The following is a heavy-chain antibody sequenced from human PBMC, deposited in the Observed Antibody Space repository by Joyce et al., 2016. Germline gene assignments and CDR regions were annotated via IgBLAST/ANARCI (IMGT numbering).Heavy chain of an antibody. V-gene: IGHV4-4*02. Sequence: QVQLQESGPGPVKPSGTLSLTCSVCGASISSSHWWNWVRQPPGKGLEWIGQIYETGTTNYNPSLRGRVTMLVDRSNNEFSLQLNSVTAADTAVYYCARQFLGNRLDYWGQGILVTVSS. J-gene: IGHJ4*02. CDR1: GASISSSHW. CDR2: IYETGTT. CDR3: ARQFLGNRLDY. D-gene: IGHD1-14*01.